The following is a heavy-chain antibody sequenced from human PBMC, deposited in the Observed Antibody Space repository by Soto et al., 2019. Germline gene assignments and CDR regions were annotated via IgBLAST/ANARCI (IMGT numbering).Heavy chain of an antibody. J-gene: IGHJ1*01. D-gene: IGHD4-17*01. CDR3: ARVGYGDYVGAEYFQH. CDR2: INPNSGGT. CDR1: GYTFTGYY. Sequence: QVQLVQSGAEVKKPGASVKVSCKASGYTFTGYYMHWVRQAPGQGLEWMGWINPNSGGTNYAQKFQGWVTMTRDTSISTAYMELSRLRSDDTAVYYCARVGYGDYVGAEYFQHWGQGTLVTVSS. V-gene: IGHV1-2*04.